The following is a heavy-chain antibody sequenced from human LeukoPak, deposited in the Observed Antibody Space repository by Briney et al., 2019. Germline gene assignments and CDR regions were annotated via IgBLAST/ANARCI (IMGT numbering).Heavy chain of an antibody. CDR1: GGSISSGSYY. J-gene: IGHJ4*02. Sequence: SETLSLTCTVSGGSISSGSYYWSWIRQPAGKGLERIGRIYTSGSTNYNPPLKSRVTISVDTSKNQFSLKLSSVAAADMAVYYCARDGPYDSSGYIRNYWGQGTLVTVSS. CDR2: IYTSGST. V-gene: IGHV4-61*02. D-gene: IGHD3-22*01. CDR3: ARDGPYDSSGYIRNY.